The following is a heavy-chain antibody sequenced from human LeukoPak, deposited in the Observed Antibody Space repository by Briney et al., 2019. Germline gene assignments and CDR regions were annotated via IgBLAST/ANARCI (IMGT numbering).Heavy chain of an antibody. CDR1: GFTFSSYS. J-gene: IGHJ3*02. Sequence: PGGSLRLSCAASGFTFSSYSMNWVRQAPGKGLEWVSSISSSSSYIYCADSVKGRFTISRDNAKNSLYLQMNSLRAEDTAVYYCARESSDAFDIWGQGTMVTVSS. CDR2: ISSSSSYI. D-gene: IGHD2-2*01. CDR3: ARESSDAFDI. V-gene: IGHV3-21*01.